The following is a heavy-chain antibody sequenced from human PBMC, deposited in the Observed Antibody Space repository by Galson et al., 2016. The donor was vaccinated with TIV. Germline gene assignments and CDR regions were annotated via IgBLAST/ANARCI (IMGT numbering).Heavy chain of an antibody. CDR2: INTSTGNP. D-gene: IGHD2-2*01. Sequence: SVKVSCKASGYSFSRHALNWVRQAPGQGLEWMGWINTSTGNPMYAQGFTGRFVFSLDTSVSTAYLQISSLKAEDTAVYYCARDRYCSSVSCSFDNNWFDPWGQGTLVTVSS. J-gene: IGHJ5*02. CDR3: ARDRYCSSVSCSFDNNWFDP. V-gene: IGHV7-4-1*02. CDR1: GYSFSRHA.